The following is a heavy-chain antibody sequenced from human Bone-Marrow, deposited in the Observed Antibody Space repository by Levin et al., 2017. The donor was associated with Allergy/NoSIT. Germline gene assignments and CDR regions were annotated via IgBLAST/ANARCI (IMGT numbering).Heavy chain of an antibody. CDR3: ARCGGDCRINRDYYYYGMDV. D-gene: IGHD2-21*02. V-gene: IGHV3-30*04. J-gene: IGHJ6*02. CDR1: GFTFSSYA. CDR2: ISYDGSNK. Sequence: GESLKISCAASGFTFSSYAMHWVRQAPGKGLEWVAVISYDGSNKYYADSVKGRFTISRDNSKNTLYLQMNSLRAEDTAVYYCARCGGDCRINRDYYYYGMDVWGQGTTVTVSS.